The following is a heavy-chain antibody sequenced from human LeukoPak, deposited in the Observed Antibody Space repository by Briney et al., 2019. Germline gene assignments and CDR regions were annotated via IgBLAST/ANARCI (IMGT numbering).Heavy chain of an antibody. CDR2: INPNSGGT. V-gene: IGHV1-2*02. CDR3: ARDGDIVVVPAAEESTFYYYMDV. Sequence: ASVKVSCKASGYTFTGYYMHWVRQAPGQGLEWMGWINPNSGGTNYAQKFQGRVTMTRDTSISPAYMELSRLRSDDTAVYYCARDGDIVVVPAAEESTFYYYMDVWGKGTTVTVSS. J-gene: IGHJ6*03. CDR1: GYTFTGYY. D-gene: IGHD2-2*01.